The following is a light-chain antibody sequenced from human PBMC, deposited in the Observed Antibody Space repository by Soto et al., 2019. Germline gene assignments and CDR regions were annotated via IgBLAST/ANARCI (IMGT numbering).Light chain of an antibody. CDR3: QQANSFPLT. CDR2: AAS. V-gene: IGKV1D-12*01. Sequence: DIQMTQSPSSVSASVGDRVTITCRASQVISSWLAWYQQKPGKAPKLLIYAASSLQSGGPSRFSGSGSGTDFTLTSSSLQPEDFATYFCQQANSFPLTFGGGTNVEIK. CDR1: QVISSW. J-gene: IGKJ4*01.